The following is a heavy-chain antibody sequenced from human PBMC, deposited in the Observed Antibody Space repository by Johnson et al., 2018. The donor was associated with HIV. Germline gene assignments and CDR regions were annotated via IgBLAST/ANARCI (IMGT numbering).Heavy chain of an antibody. CDR3: ARAPRAFCDGDCYPNAFGI. Sequence: QMHLVESGGGLVKPGGSLRLSCAASGFTFSDYYLIWIRHAPGKGLAWVSHFSSRRAPISYSDPVKVRFSFFRDNAKNSLYLQMNSLRAEDTAVYYCARAPRAFCDGDCYPNAFGIWGQGTMVTVSS. CDR2: FSSRRAPI. V-gene: IGHV3-11*04. CDR1: GFTFSDYY. D-gene: IGHD2-21*02. J-gene: IGHJ3*02.